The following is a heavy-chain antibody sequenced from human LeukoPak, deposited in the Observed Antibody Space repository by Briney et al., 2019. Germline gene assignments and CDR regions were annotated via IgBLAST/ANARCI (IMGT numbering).Heavy chain of an antibody. CDR1: GASISDYY. D-gene: IGHD1-14*01. V-gene: IGHV4-59*01. J-gene: IGHJ2*01. CDR3: ARTGRRGYFDL. Sequence: SETLSLTCYVSGASISDYYWGWVRQSPGKGLEWIASLLYNGSLHYNPSLKSRVAISVDTSKTHFSLNLTSVTTADTAVYHCARTGRRGYFDLWGRGSLVTVSS. CDR2: LLYNGSL.